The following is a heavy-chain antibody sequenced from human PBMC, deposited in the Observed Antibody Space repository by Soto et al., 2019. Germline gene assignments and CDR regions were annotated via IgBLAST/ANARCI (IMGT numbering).Heavy chain of an antibody. D-gene: IGHD1-1*01. CDR1: GGSFSGYY. J-gene: IGHJ4*02. CDR3: ARVGGYGIIDY. V-gene: IGHV4-34*01. Sequence: PSETLSLTCAVYGGSFSGYYWSWIRQPPGKGLEWIGEINHSGSTNYNPSLKSRVTISVDTSKNQFSLKLSSVTAADTAVYYCARVGGYGIIDYWGQGTLVTVSS. CDR2: INHSGST.